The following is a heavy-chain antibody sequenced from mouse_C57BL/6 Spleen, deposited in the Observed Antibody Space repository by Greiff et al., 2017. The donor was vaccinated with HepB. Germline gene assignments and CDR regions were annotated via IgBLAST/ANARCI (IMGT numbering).Heavy chain of an antibody. CDR1: GYTFTSYD. V-gene: IGHV1-85*01. D-gene: IGHD1-1*01. Sequence: QVQLKQSGPELVKPGASVKLSCKASGYTFTSYDINWVKQRPGQGLEWIGWIYPRDGSTKYNEKFKGKATLTVDTSSSTAYMELHSLTSEDSAVYFCARSFITTVVPFAYWGQGTLVTVSA. J-gene: IGHJ3*01. CDR2: IYPRDGST. CDR3: ARSFITTVVPFAY.